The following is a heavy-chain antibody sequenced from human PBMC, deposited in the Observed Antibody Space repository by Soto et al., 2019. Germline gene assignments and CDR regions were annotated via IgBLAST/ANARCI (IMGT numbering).Heavy chain of an antibody. CDR3: ARHPDYYDSSGPASAGLFQH. D-gene: IGHD3-22*01. CDR1: GYSFTSYW. CDR2: IYPGDSDT. V-gene: IGHV5-51*01. Sequence: EVQLVQSGAEVKKPGESLKISCKGSGYSFTSYWIGWVRQMPGKGLEWMGIIYPGDSDTRYSPSFQGQVTISADKSISTAYLQWSSLKASDTAMYYCARHPDYYDSSGPASAGLFQHWGQGTLVTVSS. J-gene: IGHJ1*01.